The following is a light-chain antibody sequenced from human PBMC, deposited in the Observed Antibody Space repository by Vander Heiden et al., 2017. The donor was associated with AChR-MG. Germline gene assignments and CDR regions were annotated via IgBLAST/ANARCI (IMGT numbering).Light chain of an antibody. J-gene: IGKJ1*01. Sequence: EIVMTQSPATLSVSPGERATLSCRASQSVSNNVAWYQQKPGQAPRGLIYGASTRATGIPARFSGSGSGTEFTLNISSLQSEDFAVYYCQQYNNWPRTFGQGTKVEIK. CDR2: GAS. CDR1: QSVSNN. CDR3: QQYNNWPRT. V-gene: IGKV3-15*01.